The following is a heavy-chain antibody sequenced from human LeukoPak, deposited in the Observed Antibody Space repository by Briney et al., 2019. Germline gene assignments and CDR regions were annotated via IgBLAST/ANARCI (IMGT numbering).Heavy chain of an antibody. J-gene: IGHJ4*02. CDR2: IGTSSSYI. V-gene: IGHV3-21*01. CDR3: ARASLAGQWLFVPLDY. Sequence: GGSLRLSCAASGFTFSSYEMNWVRQAPGKGLEWVSSIGTSSSYIYYADSVKGRFTISRDNAKNSLYLQMNSLRAEDTAVYFCARASLAGQWLFVPLDYWGQGTLVTVSS. CDR1: GFTFSSYE. D-gene: IGHD3-22*01.